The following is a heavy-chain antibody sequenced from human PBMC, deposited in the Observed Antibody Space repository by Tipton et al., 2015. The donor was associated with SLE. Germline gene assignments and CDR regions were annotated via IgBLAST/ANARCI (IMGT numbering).Heavy chain of an antibody. Sequence: TLSLTCTVSGGSISSYYWSWIRQPPGKGLEWIGYSYTSGSTNYNPSLKSRVTISVDTAKNQFSLKLSSVTAADTAVYYCARRAVDYYDSSGFEDYWGQGTLVTVSS. CDR3: ARRAVDYYDSSGFEDY. D-gene: IGHD3-22*01. J-gene: IGHJ4*02. CDR1: GGSISSYY. CDR2: SYTSGST. V-gene: IGHV4-4*08.